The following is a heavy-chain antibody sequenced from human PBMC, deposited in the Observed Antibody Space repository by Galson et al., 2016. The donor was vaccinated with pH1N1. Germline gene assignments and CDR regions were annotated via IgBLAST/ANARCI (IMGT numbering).Heavy chain of an antibody. J-gene: IGHJ5*02. CDR2: IYWNGDK. D-gene: IGHD4-17*01. CDR1: GFSLSTSGVG. CDR3: AHTLYGDYVDWFDP. V-gene: IGHV2-5*01. Sequence: PALVKPTQTLTLTCTFSGFSLSTSGVGVGWIRQPPGKALEWLALIYWNGDKRYSPSLKSKLVITKDTSKNQVVLTMTNMDPVDTATYYCAHTLYGDYVDWFDPWGQGTLVTVSS.